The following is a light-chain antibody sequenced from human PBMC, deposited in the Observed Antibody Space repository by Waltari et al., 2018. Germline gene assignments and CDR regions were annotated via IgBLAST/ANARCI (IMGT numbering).Light chain of an antibody. V-gene: IGKV2-30*02. J-gene: IGKJ1*01. Sequence: DVVMTQSPLSLPVTLGQPASISCRSSQSLVHSDGNTYLNWFQQRPGQSPRRPFYRVSNRDSGVPDRFSGSGSGTEFTLKISRVEAEDVGVYYCMQGTHWPWTFGQGTKVEIK. CDR2: RVS. CDR1: QSLVHSDGNTY. CDR3: MQGTHWPWT.